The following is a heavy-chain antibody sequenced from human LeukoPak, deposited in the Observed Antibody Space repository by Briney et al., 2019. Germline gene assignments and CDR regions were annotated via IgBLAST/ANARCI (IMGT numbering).Heavy chain of an antibody. D-gene: IGHD3-22*01. CDR1: GGTFSSYA. CDR3: ARDLYYYDSSGYGTSGAFDI. J-gene: IGHJ3*02. Sequence: GSSVKVSCKASGGTFSSYAISWVRQAPGQGLEWMGGIIPIFGTANYAQKFQGRVTITADESTSTAYMELSSLRSEDTAVYYCARDLYYYDSSGYGTSGAFDIWGQGTMVTVSS. CDR2: IIPIFGTA. V-gene: IGHV1-69*01.